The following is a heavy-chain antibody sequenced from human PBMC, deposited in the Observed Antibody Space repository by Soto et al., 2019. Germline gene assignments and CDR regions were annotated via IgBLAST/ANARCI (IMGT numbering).Heavy chain of an antibody. Sequence: QITLKESGPTLVKPTQTLTLTCTFSGLSLTTRGVGVGWIRQPPGKALECLALIYWDDDKRYSPSLQSRLSITKDTSKNQVVLTMNNVDPVDTATYYCAHIPNYYQYDWFDPWGQGTLVSVSS. CDR2: IYWDDDK. D-gene: IGHD3-16*01. CDR1: GLSLTTRGVG. CDR3: AHIPNYYQYDWFDP. J-gene: IGHJ5*02. V-gene: IGHV2-5*02.